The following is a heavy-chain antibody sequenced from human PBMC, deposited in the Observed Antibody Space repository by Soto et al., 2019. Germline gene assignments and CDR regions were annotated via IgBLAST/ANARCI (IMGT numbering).Heavy chain of an antibody. J-gene: IGHJ5*02. D-gene: IGHD3-10*01. Sequence: QVQLVQSGAEVKKPGSSVKVSCKASGGTFSSYAISWVRQAPGQGLEWMGGIIPIFGTANYAQKFQGRVTITAHESTSNAYMELRSLRSVDTAVYYCARGSYSPGSWFDPWGLGRLVTVSS. V-gene: IGHV1-69*01. CDR1: GGTFSSYA. CDR2: IIPIFGTA. CDR3: ARGSYSPGSWFDP.